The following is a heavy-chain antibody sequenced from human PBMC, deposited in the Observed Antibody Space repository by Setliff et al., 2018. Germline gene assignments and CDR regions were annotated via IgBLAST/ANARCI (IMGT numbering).Heavy chain of an antibody. Sequence: ASVKVSCKASGYTFTDFGINWVRQAPGQGLEWMGWINPNTGGTNYAQKFQGRVTMTRDTSITTAYMELSSLRSDDTAVYYCARVAIMGPPSWGQGTLVTVSS. CDR2: INPNTGGT. CDR3: ARVAIMGPPS. CDR1: GYTFTDFG. D-gene: IGHD3-16*01. V-gene: IGHV1-2*02. J-gene: IGHJ5*02.